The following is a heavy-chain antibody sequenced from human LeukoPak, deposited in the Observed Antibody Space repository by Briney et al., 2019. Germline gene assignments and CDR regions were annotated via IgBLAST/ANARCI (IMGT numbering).Heavy chain of an antibody. V-gene: IGHV3-7*01. CDR3: ARDEMQQSTEGSNFDH. CDR2: IRQDGSEK. J-gene: IGHJ4*02. D-gene: IGHD6-13*01. Sequence: PGGSLRLSCAASGFTFSNHGMNWVRQAPGKGLEWVANIRQDGSEKNYVDSVKGRFTISRDNAKNSLYLQMNSLRVEDTAVYYCARDEMQQSTEGSNFDHWGQGTLVTVSS. CDR1: GFTFSNHG.